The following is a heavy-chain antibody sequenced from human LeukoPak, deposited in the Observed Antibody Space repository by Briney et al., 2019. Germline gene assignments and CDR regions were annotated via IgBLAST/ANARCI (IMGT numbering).Heavy chain of an antibody. D-gene: IGHD2-2*01. V-gene: IGHV3-30*18. Sequence: RGGSLRLSCAASGFTFSSYGMHWVRQAPGKGLEWVAVISYDGSNKYYADSVRGRFTISRDNSKNTLYLQMNSLRAEDTAVYYCAKDPSPSFIVVVPAAVDYWGQGTLVTVSS. CDR2: ISYDGSNK. CDR3: AKDPSPSFIVVVPAAVDY. J-gene: IGHJ4*02. CDR1: GFTFSSYG.